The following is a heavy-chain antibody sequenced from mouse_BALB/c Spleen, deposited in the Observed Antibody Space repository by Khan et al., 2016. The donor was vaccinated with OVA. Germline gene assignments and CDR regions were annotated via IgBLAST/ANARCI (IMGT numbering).Heavy chain of an antibody. CDR3: TRLAYYYNSEGFAY. CDR1: GFTFSTYG. CDR2: ISSGGSYT. V-gene: IGHV5-6*01. J-gene: IGHJ3*01. D-gene: IGHD1-1*02. Sequence: EVQLVESGGDLVKPGGSLKLSCAASGFTFSTYGMSWVRQNPDKRLEWVATISSGGSYTYYVDSVKGRFTISIDNAKNTLELQMSSLKSEDTAMYYCTRLAYYYNSEGFAYWGQGTLVTVSA.